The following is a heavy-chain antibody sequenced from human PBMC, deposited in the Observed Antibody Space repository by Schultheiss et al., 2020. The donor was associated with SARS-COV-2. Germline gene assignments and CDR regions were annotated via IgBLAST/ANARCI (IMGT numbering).Heavy chain of an antibody. D-gene: IGHD5-18*01. Sequence: TLSLTCTVSGYSISSGYYWGWIRQPPGKALEWLALIYWDDDKRYSPSLKSRLTITKDTSKNQVVLTMTNMDPVDTATYYCAHVDTAMDSFDYWGQGTLVTVSS. CDR3: AHVDTAMDSFDY. CDR1: GYSISSGYYW. J-gene: IGHJ4*02. V-gene: IGHV2-5*02. CDR2: IYWDDDK.